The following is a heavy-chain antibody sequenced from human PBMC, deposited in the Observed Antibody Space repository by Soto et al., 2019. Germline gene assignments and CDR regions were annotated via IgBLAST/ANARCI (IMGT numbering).Heavy chain of an antibody. CDR2: IIPIFGTA. J-gene: IGHJ4*02. V-gene: IGHV1-69*13. CDR3: ALVVAATPVVFDY. CDR1: GGTFSSYA. D-gene: IGHD2-15*01. Sequence: SVKVSCKASGGTFSSYAISWVRQAPGQGLEWMGGIIPIFGTANYAQKFQGRVTITADESTSTAYMELSSLRSEDTAVYYCALVVAATPVVFDYWGQGTLVTVSS.